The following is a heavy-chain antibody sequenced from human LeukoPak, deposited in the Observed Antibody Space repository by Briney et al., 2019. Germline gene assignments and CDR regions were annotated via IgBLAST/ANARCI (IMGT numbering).Heavy chain of an antibody. Sequence: AASVKVSCKASGYTFTGYYMHWVRQAPGQGLEWMGWINPNSGGTNYAQKFQGRVTMTRDTSISTAYMELSRLRSDDTAVYYCARVRYYGSGETPFFDYWGQGTLVTASS. V-gene: IGHV1-2*02. CDR1: GYTFTGYY. D-gene: IGHD3-10*01. CDR3: ARVRYYGSGETPFFDY. CDR2: INPNSGGT. J-gene: IGHJ4*02.